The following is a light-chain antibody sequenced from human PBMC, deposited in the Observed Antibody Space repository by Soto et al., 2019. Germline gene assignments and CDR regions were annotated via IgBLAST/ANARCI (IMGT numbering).Light chain of an antibody. V-gene: IGKV3-20*01. CDR3: QQYGDSPPRYT. J-gene: IGKJ2*01. CDR2: LAS. Sequence: EIVLTQSPGTLSLSPGERATLSCRASQSITYNYLSWYQQKPGQALRLLIYLASTRATGIPDRFSGSGSGTDVTLTIRSLEPEDFAVYYCQQYGDSPPRYTFGQGTKLEIK. CDR1: QSITYNY.